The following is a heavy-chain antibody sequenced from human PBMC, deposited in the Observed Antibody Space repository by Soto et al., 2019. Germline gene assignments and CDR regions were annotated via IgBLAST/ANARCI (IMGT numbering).Heavy chain of an antibody. D-gene: IGHD2-15*01. CDR1: GYTFTSYG. CDR2: ISAYNGNT. V-gene: IGHV1-18*01. Sequence: QVQLVQSGAEVKKPGASVKVSCKASGYTFTSYGISWVRQAPGQGLEWMGWISAYNGNTNYAQKLQGRVTMTTDTSTSTAYMELRSLRSDDTAVYYCARDLLPYVYNLDCYFDYWGQGTLVTVSS. CDR3: ARDLLPYVYNLDCYFDY. J-gene: IGHJ4*02.